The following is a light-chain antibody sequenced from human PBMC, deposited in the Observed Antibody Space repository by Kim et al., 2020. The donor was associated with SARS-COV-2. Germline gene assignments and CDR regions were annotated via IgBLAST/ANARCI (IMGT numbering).Light chain of an antibody. V-gene: IGLV3-19*01. CDR3: QSRDSGGKVI. CDR2: GRN. CDR1: SLRSYY. J-gene: IGLJ2*01. Sequence: SSELTQDPAVSVALGQTVRITCQGDSLRSYYATWYQQKPRQAPVLVIYGRNNRPSWIPDRFSGSTSGNTASLTISGAQAEDEADFYCQSRDSGGKVIFGGGTKVTVL.